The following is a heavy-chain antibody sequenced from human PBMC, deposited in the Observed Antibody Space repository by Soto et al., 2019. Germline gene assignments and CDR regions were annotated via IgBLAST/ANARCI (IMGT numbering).Heavy chain of an antibody. CDR1: GYTFTSYG. D-gene: IGHD2-8*01. V-gene: IGHV1-18*01. CDR3: ARDIVLMVYANPFGGMDV. J-gene: IGHJ6*02. Sequence: GASVKVSCKASGYTFTSYGISWVRQAPGQGLEWMGWISAYNGNTNYAQKLQGRVTMTTDTSTSTAYMELRSLRSDDTAVYYCARDIVLMVYANPFGGMDVWGQGTTVTVSS. CDR2: ISAYNGNT.